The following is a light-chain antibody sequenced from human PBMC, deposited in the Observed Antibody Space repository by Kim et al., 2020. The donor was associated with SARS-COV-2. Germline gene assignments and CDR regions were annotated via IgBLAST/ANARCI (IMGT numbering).Light chain of an antibody. CDR3: ASWDDSLNGL. CDR1: SSNIGSYV. CDR2: GND. J-gene: IGLJ2*01. V-gene: IGLV1-44*01. Sequence: PGQRVTISGSGSSSNIGSYVVNWYQQFPGKAPKLLIYGNDQRPSEVPDRFSASKSGTSASLAISGLQSEDEADYYCASWDDSLNGLFGGGTQLTVL.